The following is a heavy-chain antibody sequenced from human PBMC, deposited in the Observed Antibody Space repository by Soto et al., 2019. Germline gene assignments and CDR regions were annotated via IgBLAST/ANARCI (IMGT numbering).Heavy chain of an antibody. Sequence: EVQLVESGGGLVKPGGSLRLSCAASGFTFSSYSMNWVRQAPGKGLEWVSSISSSSSYIYYADSVKGRFTISRDNAKNSLYLQMTSLRAEDTAVYYCASSAGLGSDFDYWGQGTLVTVSS. V-gene: IGHV3-21*01. J-gene: IGHJ4*02. D-gene: IGHD7-27*01. CDR2: ISSSSSYI. CDR1: GFTFSSYS. CDR3: ASSAGLGSDFDY.